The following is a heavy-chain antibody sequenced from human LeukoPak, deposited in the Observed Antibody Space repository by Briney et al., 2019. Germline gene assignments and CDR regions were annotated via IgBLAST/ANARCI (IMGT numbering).Heavy chain of an antibody. J-gene: IGHJ4*02. Sequence: GGSLRLSRAASGFTFSSYSMNWVRQAPGKGLEWVSSISSSSSYIYYADSVKGRFTISRDNAKNSLYLQMNSLRAEDTAVYYCARESTEIVLMVYAEEEGFDYWGQGTLVTVSS. CDR1: GFTFSSYS. CDR3: ARESTEIVLMVYAEEEGFDY. D-gene: IGHD2-8*01. CDR2: ISSSSSYI. V-gene: IGHV3-21*01.